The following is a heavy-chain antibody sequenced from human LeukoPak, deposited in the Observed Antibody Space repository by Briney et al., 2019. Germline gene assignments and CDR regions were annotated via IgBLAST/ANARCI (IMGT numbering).Heavy chain of an antibody. CDR3: ARLGAVATHFDY. CDR2: IYDSEST. CDR1: GGSIRGSY. V-gene: IGHV4-59*12. Sequence: SETLSLTCTVSGGSIRGSYWTWIRQPPGKGLEWIGYIYDSESTDYNPSLKSRVTISIDTSKTQISLKLSSVTAADTAVYYCARLGAVATHFDYWGQGTLVTVSS. D-gene: IGHD5-12*01. J-gene: IGHJ4*02.